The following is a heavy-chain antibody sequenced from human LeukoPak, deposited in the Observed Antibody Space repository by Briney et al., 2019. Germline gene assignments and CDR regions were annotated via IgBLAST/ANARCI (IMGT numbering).Heavy chain of an antibody. D-gene: IGHD3-22*01. J-gene: IGHJ4*02. CDR2: INPNSGGT. Sequence: GASVKVSCKASGYTFTGYYMHWVRQAPGQELDWMGRINPNSGGTNYAQKFQGRVTMTTDTSTRTAYIELRMLTSDATAVYYSARQTYYFDQSDYWSQGTLLTVSS. CDR1: GYTFTGYY. V-gene: IGHV1-2*06. CDR3: ARQTYYFDQSDY.